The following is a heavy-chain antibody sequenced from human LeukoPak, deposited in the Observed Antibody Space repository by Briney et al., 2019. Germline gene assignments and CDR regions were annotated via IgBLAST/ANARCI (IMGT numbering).Heavy chain of an antibody. Sequence: SETLSLTCTVSGYSISTGYYWDWIRQPPGKGLEWIGTFYHGGSTYYNPSLKSRVTISVDTSKNQFSLNLTSVTAADTAVYYCARTIAFDIWGQGTMVTVSS. CDR2: FYHGGST. V-gene: IGHV4-38-2*02. CDR3: ARTIAFDI. CDR1: GYSISTGYY. D-gene: IGHD3-10*01. J-gene: IGHJ3*02.